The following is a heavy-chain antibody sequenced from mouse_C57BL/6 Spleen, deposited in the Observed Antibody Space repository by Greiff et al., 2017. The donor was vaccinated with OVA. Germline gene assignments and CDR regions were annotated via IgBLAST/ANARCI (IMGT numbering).Heavy chain of an antibody. Sequence: EVMLVESGGGLVKPGGSLKLSCAASGFTFSDYGMHWVRQAPEKGLEWVAYISSGSSTIYYADTVKGRFTISRDNAKNTLFLQMTSLRSEDTAMYYCASGYYGNFYAMDYWGQGTSVTVSS. V-gene: IGHV5-17*01. CDR3: ASGYYGNFYAMDY. D-gene: IGHD2-1*01. J-gene: IGHJ4*01. CDR2: ISSGSSTI. CDR1: GFTFSDYG.